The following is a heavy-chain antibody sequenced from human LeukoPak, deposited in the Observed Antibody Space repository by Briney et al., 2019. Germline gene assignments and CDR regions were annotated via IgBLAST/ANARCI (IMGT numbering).Heavy chain of an antibody. V-gene: IGHV3-74*01. Sequence: GGSLRLSCAASGFTFSHYWMHWVRQAPGKGLVWVSRIYNDGSSTSYADSVKGRFTISRDNAKSTLYLQMNSLRAEDAAVYYCARVRGGSGRSYAADAFDIWGQGTMVTVSS. J-gene: IGHJ3*02. CDR3: ARVRGGSGRSYAADAFDI. CDR2: IYNDGSST. CDR1: GFTFSHYW. D-gene: IGHD1-26*01.